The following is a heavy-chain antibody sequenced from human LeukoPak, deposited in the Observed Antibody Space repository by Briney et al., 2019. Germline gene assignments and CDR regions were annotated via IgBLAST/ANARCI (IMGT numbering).Heavy chain of an antibody. D-gene: IGHD6-6*01. CDR1: GGPISSGAYY. J-gene: IGHJ3*01. V-gene: IGHV4-30-2*01. CDR3: AASSAFEFITSSVAFDL. Sequence: SETLSLTCTVSGGPISSGAYYWSWIRQPPGKGLEWIGHIYHSGSIYYNPSLKSRFTISIDRSKNHFSLKLSSMTAADTAVYYCAASSAFEFITSSVAFDLWGQGTMVTVSS. CDR2: IYHSGSI.